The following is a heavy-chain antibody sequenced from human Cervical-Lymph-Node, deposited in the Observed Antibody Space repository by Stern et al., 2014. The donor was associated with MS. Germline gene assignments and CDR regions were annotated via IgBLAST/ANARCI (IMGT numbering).Heavy chain of an antibody. CDR2: ISYDGSNK. V-gene: IGHV3-30*18. J-gene: IGHJ4*02. D-gene: IGHD6-19*01. Sequence: VQLLESGGGVVQPGRSLRLSCAASGFTFSSYGMHWVRQAPGKGLEWVAVISYDGSNKYYADSVKGRFTISRDNSKNTLYLQMNSLRAEDTAVYYCAKDNSIAVAGTGFDYWGQGTLVTVSS. CDR1: GFTFSSYG. CDR3: AKDNSIAVAGTGFDY.